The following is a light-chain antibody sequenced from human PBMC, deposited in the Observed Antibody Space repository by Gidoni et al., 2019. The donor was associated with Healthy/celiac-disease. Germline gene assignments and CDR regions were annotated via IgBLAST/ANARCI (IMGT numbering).Light chain of an antibody. Sequence: DIVMTPSPDSLAVSLGERATINCKSSQSVLYSSNNKNYLAWYQQKPGQPPKLLIYWASTRESGVPDRFSGRGSGTDFTLTISSLQAEDVAVYYCQQYYSTPLTFXGXTKVEIK. CDR1: QSVLYSSNNKNY. CDR3: QQYYSTPLT. CDR2: WAS. V-gene: IGKV4-1*01. J-gene: IGKJ4*01.